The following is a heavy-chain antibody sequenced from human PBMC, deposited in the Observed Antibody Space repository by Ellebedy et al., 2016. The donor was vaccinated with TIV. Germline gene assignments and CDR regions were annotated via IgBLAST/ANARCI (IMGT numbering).Heavy chain of an antibody. D-gene: IGHD3-16*01. J-gene: IGHJ4*02. Sequence: ESLKISCVASGFTFKSYSMAWVRQAPGKGLEWVSYIGCRSSKPHHADPVKGRFTISRDNAKNSLFLQMNSLTDEDTARYYCTRDPGGAPDLTLGNWGQGVLVTVSS. CDR2: IGCRSSKP. CDR3: TRDPGGAPDLTLGN. V-gene: IGHV3-48*02. CDR1: GFTFKSYS.